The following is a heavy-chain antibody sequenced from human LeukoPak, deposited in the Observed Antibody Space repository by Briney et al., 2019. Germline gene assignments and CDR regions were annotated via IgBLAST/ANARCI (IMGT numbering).Heavy chain of an antibody. CDR1: GFTFDDYA. CDR2: ISWNSGSI. CDR3: AKDPEKGLAVARLEH. V-gene: IGHV3-9*01. Sequence: HAGRSLRLSCAASGFTFDDYAMHWVRQAPGKGLEWVSGISWNSGSIGYADSVKGRFTIFRDKSKTTLFLQMDSLRAEDTAVYYCAKDPEKGLAVARLEHWGQGTLVTVSS. J-gene: IGHJ5*02. D-gene: IGHD6-19*01.